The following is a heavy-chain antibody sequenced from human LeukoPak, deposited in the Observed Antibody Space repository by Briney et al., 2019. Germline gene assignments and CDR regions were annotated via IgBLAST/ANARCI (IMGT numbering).Heavy chain of an antibody. D-gene: IGHD3-16*01. CDR3: ASGHYYDDIASYHPLSGF. CDR1: GFTFKKYS. Sequence: GGSLRLSCAASGFTFKKYSMNWVRQAPGKGLEWVSYISSSSSFMEYADSVKGRFTISRDNAKNSVFLQMDSLRADDSAMYFCASGHYYDDIASYHPLSGFWVQGAQVTVSS. V-gene: IGHV3-21*01. J-gene: IGHJ4*02. CDR2: ISSSSSFM.